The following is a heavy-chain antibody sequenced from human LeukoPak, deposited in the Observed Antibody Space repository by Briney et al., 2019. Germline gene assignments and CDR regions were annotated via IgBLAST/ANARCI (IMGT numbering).Heavy chain of an antibody. D-gene: IGHD4-17*01. CDR3: ATVRPTTVTDNWFDP. CDR2: FDPEDGET. CDR1: GYTLSELS. V-gene: IGHV1-24*01. J-gene: IGHJ5*02. Sequence: PSVKVSCTVSGYTLSELSMHWVRQAPGKGLKSLGGFDPEDGETIYAQKFQGRVTMTEDTSTATAYMELSSLRSEDTAAYYCATVRPTTVTDNWFDPWGQGTLVTVSS.